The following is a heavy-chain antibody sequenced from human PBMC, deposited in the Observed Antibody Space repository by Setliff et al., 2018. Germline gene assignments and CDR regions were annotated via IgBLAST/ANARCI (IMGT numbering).Heavy chain of an antibody. CDR1: GYSFSNFW. V-gene: IGHV5-51*01. Sequence: GESLKISCKGSGYSFSNFWIGWVRQMPGKGLEWMGIIYPGDIKYAQKFQGRVTMTRDTSISTAYMELSSLTSDDTAVYYCARFTLRDYWGQGTLVTVSS. CDR2: IYPGDI. CDR3: ARFTLRDY. D-gene: IGHD3-16*01. J-gene: IGHJ4*02.